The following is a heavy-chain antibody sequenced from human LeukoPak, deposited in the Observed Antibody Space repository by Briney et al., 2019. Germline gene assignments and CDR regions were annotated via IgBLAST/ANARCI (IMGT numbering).Heavy chain of an antibody. D-gene: IGHD3-22*01. Sequence: GASVKVSCKASGYTFNSYYIHWVRQAPGQGLEWMGWINPNSGGTSYAQSFQGRVTMTRDTSISTAYMELSRLRSDDTAVYYCARADMSSGYTPNDYWGQGTLVTVSS. CDR1: GYTFNSYY. V-gene: IGHV1-2*02. J-gene: IGHJ4*02. CDR3: ARADMSSGYTPNDY. CDR2: INPNSGGT.